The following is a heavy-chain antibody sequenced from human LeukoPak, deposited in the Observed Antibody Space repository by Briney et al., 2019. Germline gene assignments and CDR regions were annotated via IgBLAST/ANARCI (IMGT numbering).Heavy chain of an antibody. CDR3: ARIPNQSKYSIGNY. CDR1: GGPISSGGYY. J-gene: IGHJ4*02. D-gene: IGHD1-14*01. V-gene: IGHV4-31*11. CDR2: IYYSGST. Sequence: KTSQTLSLTCAVSGGPISSGGYYWSWIRQHPGKGLEWIGYIYYSGSTYYNPSLKSRVNQFSLKLSSVTAADTAVYYCARIPNQSKYSIGNYWGQGTLVTVSS.